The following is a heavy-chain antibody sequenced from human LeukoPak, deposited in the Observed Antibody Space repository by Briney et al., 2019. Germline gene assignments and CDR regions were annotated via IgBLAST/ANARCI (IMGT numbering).Heavy chain of an antibody. D-gene: IGHD3-22*01. Sequence: SETLSLTCAVYGGSFSGYYWSWIRQPPGKGLEWIGEINHSGSTNYNPSLKSRVTISVDTSKNQFSLKLSSVTAADTAVYYCARDSGSGYYLDYWGQGTLVTVSS. J-gene: IGHJ4*02. CDR1: GGSFSGYY. CDR2: INHSGST. CDR3: ARDSGSGYYLDY. V-gene: IGHV4-34*01.